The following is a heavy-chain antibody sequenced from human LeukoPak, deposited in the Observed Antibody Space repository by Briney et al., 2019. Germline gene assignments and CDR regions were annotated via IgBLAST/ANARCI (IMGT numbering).Heavy chain of an antibody. CDR3: ARQMLGAIDY. J-gene: IGHJ4*02. D-gene: IGHD1-26*01. CDR1: GASISSYY. V-gene: IGHV4-39*01. CDR2: IYYSGST. Sequence: PSETLSLTCTVSGASISSYYWGWIRQPPGKGLEWIGSIYYSGSTYYNPSLKSRVTISVDTSKNQFSLKLSSVTAADTAVYYCARQMLGAIDYWGQGTLVTVSS.